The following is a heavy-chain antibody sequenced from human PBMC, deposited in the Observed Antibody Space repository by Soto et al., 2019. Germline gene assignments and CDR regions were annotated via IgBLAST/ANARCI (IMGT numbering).Heavy chain of an antibody. CDR1: GFTFSSYG. D-gene: IGHD2-2*01. CDR3: ARDGGYCSSTSCYFYGMDV. J-gene: IGHJ6*02. CDR2: IWYDGSNK. V-gene: IGHV3-33*01. Sequence: QVQLVESGGGVVQPGRSLRLSCAASGFTFSSYGMHWVHQAPGKGLEWVAVIWYDGSNKYYADSVKGRFTISRDNSKNTLYLQMNSLRAEDTAVYYCARDGGYCSSTSCYFYGMDVWGQGTTVTVSS.